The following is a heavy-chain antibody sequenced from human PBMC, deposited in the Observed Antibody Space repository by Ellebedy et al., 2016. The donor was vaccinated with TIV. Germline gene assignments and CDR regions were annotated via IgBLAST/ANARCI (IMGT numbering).Heavy chain of an antibody. D-gene: IGHD3-10*01. CDR3: ARTHDWRFYGSGISFDI. V-gene: IGHV2-70*01. CDR1: GFSLNTRAMC. Sequence: SGPTLVKPTETLTLTCSFSGFSLNTRAMCVSWIRQPPGKALEWLALIDWDGDRYYSTSLKTRLTISKDTSKNQVVLTLTDMGPEDTATYYCARTHDWRFYGSGISFDIWGQGTMVTVSS. J-gene: IGHJ3*02. CDR2: IDWDGDR.